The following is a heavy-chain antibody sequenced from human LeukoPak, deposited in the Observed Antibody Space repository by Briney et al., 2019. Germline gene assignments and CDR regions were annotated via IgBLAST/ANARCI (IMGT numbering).Heavy chain of an antibody. CDR3: ARGGYHYVSFDY. CDR2: IYHSGST. D-gene: IGHD3-16*01. V-gene: IGHV4-38-2*02. CDR1: GYSISSGYY. Sequence: SETLSLTCTVSGYSISSGYYWGWSRQPPGKGEGGIGSIYHSGSTYYNPSLKSRVTISVDTSKNQFSLKLSSVTAADTAEYYCARGGYHYVSFDYWGQGTLVTVSS. J-gene: IGHJ4*02.